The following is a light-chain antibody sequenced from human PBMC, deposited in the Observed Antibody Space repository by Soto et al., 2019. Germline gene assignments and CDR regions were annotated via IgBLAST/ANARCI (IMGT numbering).Light chain of an antibody. CDR3: GTWDSSLSSYV. V-gene: IGLV1-51*01. CDR1: SSNIGNNY. J-gene: IGLJ1*01. CDR2: DNN. Sequence: QSVLTQPPSVSAAPGQKVTISCSGSSSNIGNNYVSWYQQFPGTAPKLFIYDNNQRPSGIPDRFSGSKSGTSATLGITGLQTGDEADYYCGTWDSSLSSYVFGTGTKLTVL.